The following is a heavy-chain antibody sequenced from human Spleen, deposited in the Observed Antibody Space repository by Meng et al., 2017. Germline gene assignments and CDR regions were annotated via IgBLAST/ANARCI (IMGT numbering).Heavy chain of an antibody. CDR3: AKGFYG. CDR2: ISGSGGST. Sequence: GGSQRLSCAASGFIVSSKYMSWFRQAPGKGLEWVSGISGSGGSTFYADSVKGRFTISRDNFKNTLYLQLNSLRAEDTAVYYCAKGFYGWGQGTLVTVSS. V-gene: IGHV3-23*01. CDR1: GFIVSSKY. J-gene: IGHJ5*02.